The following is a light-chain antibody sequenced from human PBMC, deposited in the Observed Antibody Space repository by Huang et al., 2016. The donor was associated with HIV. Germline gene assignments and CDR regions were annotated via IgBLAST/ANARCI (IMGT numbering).Light chain of an antibody. CDR1: QDIANS. Sequence: QLTQSPSSLSMSVGDRVIITCQASQDIANSLAWDQHKPGRAPKLLISAAATLQSGVPSRFSGGSAGTYFTLITTNLQPDDFASYYCQQLHSYPITFGQGTRLDI. J-gene: IGKJ5*01. CDR3: QQLHSYPIT. V-gene: IGKV1-9*01. CDR2: AAA.